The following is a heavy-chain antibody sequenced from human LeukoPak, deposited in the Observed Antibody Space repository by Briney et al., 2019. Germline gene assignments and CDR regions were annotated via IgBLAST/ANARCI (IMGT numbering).Heavy chain of an antibody. V-gene: IGHV1-69*13. J-gene: IGHJ3*02. D-gene: IGHD2-2*01. CDR2: IIPIFGTA. CDR1: GGTFSSYA. Sequence: SVKVSCKASGGTFSSYAISWVRQAPGQGLEWMGGIIPIFGTANYAQKFQGRVTITADESTSTAYMELSSLRSEDTAVYYCASGVVPAAWESAFDIWGQGTMVTASS. CDR3: ASGVVPAAWESAFDI.